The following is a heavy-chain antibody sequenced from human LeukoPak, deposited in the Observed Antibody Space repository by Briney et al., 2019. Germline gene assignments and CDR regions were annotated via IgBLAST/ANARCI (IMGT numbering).Heavy chain of an antibody. V-gene: IGHV1-18*01. J-gene: IGHJ4*02. CDR3: ARGWYGSGMYFGFDY. CDR1: GYAFNSYG. Sequence: GASVKVSCKASGYAFNSYGISWVRLAPGQGLEWMGWISGYSGNTDYAQNLQGRVTMTTDTSTSTAYMELRSLRSDDTAMYYCARGWYGSGMYFGFDYWGQGTLVTVSS. CDR2: ISGYSGNT. D-gene: IGHD3-10*01.